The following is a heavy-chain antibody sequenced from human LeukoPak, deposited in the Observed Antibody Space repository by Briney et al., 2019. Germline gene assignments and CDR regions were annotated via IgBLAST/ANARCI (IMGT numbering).Heavy chain of an antibody. CDR2: ISSSSNYI. CDR3: AKGRASIAVAGDDY. D-gene: IGHD6-19*01. V-gene: IGHV3-21*04. CDR1: GFTFSTYS. J-gene: IGHJ4*02. Sequence: GGSLRLSCAASGFTFSTYSMNWVRQAPGKGLEWVSSISSSSNYIYYADSVKGRFTISRDNSKNTLYLQMNSLRAEDTAVYYCAKGRASIAVAGDDYWGQGTLVTVSS.